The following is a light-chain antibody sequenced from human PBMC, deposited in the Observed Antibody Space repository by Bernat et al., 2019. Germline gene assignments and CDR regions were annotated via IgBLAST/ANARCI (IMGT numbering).Light chain of an antibody. V-gene: IGLV1-44*01. CDR2: SNN. Sequence: QSVLTQPPSASGTPGQRVTISCSGSSSNIASNTVNWYQQLPGTGPKLLIYSNNQRPSGVPDRFSGSKSGTSASLAISGLQSEDEADYYCAVWDDSLNGPVFGGGTKLTVL. CDR1: SSNIASNT. J-gene: IGLJ2*01. CDR3: AVWDDSLNGPV.